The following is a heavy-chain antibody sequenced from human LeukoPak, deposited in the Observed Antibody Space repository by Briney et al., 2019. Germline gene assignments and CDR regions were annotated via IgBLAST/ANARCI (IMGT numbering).Heavy chain of an antibody. Sequence: GGSLRLSCAASGFTFSSYGMHWVRQAPGKGLEWVAIIWYDGSKKYYGDSVKGRFTISRDNAKNTLYLQMNSLRGEDTAVYYCTRDGVQGYFDNWGQGTLVTVSS. V-gene: IGHV3-33*01. J-gene: IGHJ4*02. CDR3: TRDGVQGYFDN. D-gene: IGHD1-1*01. CDR1: GFTFSSYG. CDR2: IWYDGSKK.